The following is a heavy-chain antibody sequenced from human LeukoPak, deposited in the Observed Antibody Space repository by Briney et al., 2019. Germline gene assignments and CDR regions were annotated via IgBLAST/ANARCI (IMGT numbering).Heavy chain of an antibody. Sequence: GGSLRLSCVVSGFTFNRCWMSWVRQAPGKGLEWVAHINPDGRDTYYVDSVKGRFTISRDNAQNSMYLQMNSLRVEDTAVYYCTSWGDTTAEYFQRWGQGTLVTVSS. D-gene: IGHD2-21*02. CDR2: INPDGRDT. CDR3: TSWGDTTAEYFQR. CDR1: GFTFNRCW. V-gene: IGHV3-7*01. J-gene: IGHJ1*01.